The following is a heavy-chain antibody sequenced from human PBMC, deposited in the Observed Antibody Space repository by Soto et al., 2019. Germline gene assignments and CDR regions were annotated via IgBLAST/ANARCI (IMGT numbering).Heavy chain of an antibody. J-gene: IGHJ4*02. CDR3: AKDREVVVTSEYYFDY. CDR2: ISYDGSNK. CDR1: GFTFSSYG. V-gene: IGHV3-30*18. D-gene: IGHD2-21*02. Sequence: GGSLRLSCAASGFTFSSYGMHWVRQAPGKGLEWVAVISYDGSNKYYADSVKGRFTISRDNSKNTLYLQMNSLRAEDMAVYYCAKDREVVVTSEYYFDYWGQGTLVTVSS.